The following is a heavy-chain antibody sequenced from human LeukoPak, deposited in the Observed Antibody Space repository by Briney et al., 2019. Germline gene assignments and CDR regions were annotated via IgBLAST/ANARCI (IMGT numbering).Heavy chain of an antibody. Sequence: ADTLSLTCAVYGGSLSGYYWSWIRQPPGKGLEWLGEINHSGSTNYNPPLKSGFTISVETSTTPCTLKLSSVTAADRAVNYGARKRGYWSSTSCPNFDYWAQGTL. CDR1: GGSLSGYY. V-gene: IGHV4-34*01. CDR3: ARKRGYWSSTSCPNFDY. D-gene: IGHD2-2*01. CDR2: INHSGST. J-gene: IGHJ4*02.